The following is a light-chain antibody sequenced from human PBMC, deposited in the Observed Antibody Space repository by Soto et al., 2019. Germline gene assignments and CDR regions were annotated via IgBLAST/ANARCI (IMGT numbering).Light chain of an antibody. CDR1: HSVGSN. V-gene: IGKV3-15*01. J-gene: IGKJ1*01. CDR2: GAS. CDR3: QQYNNWPPWT. Sequence: EIVMPQSPVTLSVSPGERVTLSCRASHSVGSNLAWYQHKPGQAPRLLISGASTRATGIPARLSGTGSGTEFTLTIRSLQSEDFAVYYCQQYNNWPPWTFGQGTKVEIK.